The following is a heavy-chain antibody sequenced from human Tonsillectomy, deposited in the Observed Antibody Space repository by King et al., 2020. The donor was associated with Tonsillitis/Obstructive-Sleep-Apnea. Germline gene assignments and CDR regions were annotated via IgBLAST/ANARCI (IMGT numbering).Heavy chain of an antibody. Sequence: VQLVESGGGVVQPGRSLRLSCAASGFTFSSYAMYWVRQAPGKGLEWVAVITYDGSNKYYADSVKGRFTISRDNSKNTLYLQMNSLRAEDTAVYYCARACHPYSSGWYGVDYWGQGTLVTVSS. D-gene: IGHD6-19*01. CDR1: GFTFSSYA. V-gene: IGHV3-30*04. CDR2: ITYDGSNK. CDR3: ARACHPYSSGWYGVDY. J-gene: IGHJ4*02.